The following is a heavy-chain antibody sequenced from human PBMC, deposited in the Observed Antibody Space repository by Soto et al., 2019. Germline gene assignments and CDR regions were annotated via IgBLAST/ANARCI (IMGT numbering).Heavy chain of an antibody. D-gene: IGHD1-26*01. V-gene: IGHV4-30-4*01. CDR1: GGSISSGDYY. Sequence: TSETLSLTCTVSGGSISSGDYYWSWIRQPPGKGLEWIGYIYYSGSTYYNPSLKSRVTISVDTSKNQFSLKLSSVTAADTAVYYCARSRIVGATGGIRPLDYWGQGTLVTVSS. CDR3: ARSRIVGATGGIRPLDY. CDR2: IYYSGST. J-gene: IGHJ4*02.